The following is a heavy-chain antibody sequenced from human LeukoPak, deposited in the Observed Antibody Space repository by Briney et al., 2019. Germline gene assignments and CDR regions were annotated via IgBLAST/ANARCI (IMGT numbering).Heavy chain of an antibody. CDR1: GFTLSSNY. J-gene: IGHJ6*04. Sequence: GGSLRLSRAASGFTLSSNYMSGGRQAPGKGLEWVSVIYSGGSTYYADSVKGRFTISRDNSKNTLYLQMNSLRAEDTAVYYCARGGSVGAMVRGWPYYGMDVWGKGTTVTVSS. D-gene: IGHD3-10*01. CDR2: IYSGGST. V-gene: IGHV3-53*01. CDR3: ARGGSVGAMVRGWPYYGMDV.